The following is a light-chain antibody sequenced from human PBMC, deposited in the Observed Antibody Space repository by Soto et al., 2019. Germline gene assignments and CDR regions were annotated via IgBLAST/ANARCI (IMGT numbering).Light chain of an antibody. Sequence: ERVLTQSPATLSLSQGERATLSCRISQSVNTFLAWYQQKPGQAPRLLISDASNRATGIPTRFSGSGSGTDFTLTISSLEPEDFAVYYCQQRFNWPGLTFGGGTKVDIK. CDR1: QSVNTF. V-gene: IGKV3-11*01. CDR3: QQRFNWPGLT. J-gene: IGKJ4*01. CDR2: DAS.